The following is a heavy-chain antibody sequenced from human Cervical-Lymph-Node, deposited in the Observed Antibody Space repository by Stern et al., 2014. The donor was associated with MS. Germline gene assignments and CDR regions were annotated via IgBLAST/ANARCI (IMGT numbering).Heavy chain of an antibody. CDR1: GGSISSSSYY. V-gene: IGHV4-39*01. CDR3: ARLGRGSGWYRQEGYFDY. CDR2: IYYSGST. Sequence: QVQLQESGPGLVKPSETLSLTCTVSGGSISSSSYYWGWIRQPPGKGLEWIGSIYYSGSTYYNPSLKSRVTISVDTPKNQFSPKRSSVTAADTAVYYCARLGRGSGWYRQEGYFDYWGQGTLVTVSS. J-gene: IGHJ4*02. D-gene: IGHD6-19*01.